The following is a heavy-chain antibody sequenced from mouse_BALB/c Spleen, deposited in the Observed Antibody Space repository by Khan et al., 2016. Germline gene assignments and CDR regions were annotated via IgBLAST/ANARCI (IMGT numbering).Heavy chain of an antibody. V-gene: IGHV1-54*01. CDR2: INPGSGGT. CDR1: GYAFTNYL. Sequence: QVQLQQSGAELVRPGTSVKVSCKASGYAFTNYLIEWVKQRPGQGLEWIGVINPGSGGTNYNEKFKGKATLTADKSSSTAYMQLSSLTSDDTAVYFCARLPAWVAYWGQGTLVTVSA. J-gene: IGHJ3*01. CDR3: ARLPAWVAY.